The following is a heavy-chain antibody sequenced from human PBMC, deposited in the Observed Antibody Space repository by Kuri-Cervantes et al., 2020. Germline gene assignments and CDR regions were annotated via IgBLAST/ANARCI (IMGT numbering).Heavy chain of an antibody. CDR2: IKEDGSEK. CDR1: GFTFSDYW. D-gene: IGHD3-9*01. CDR3: TSRVRLARYNWFDP. J-gene: IGHJ5*02. V-gene: IGHV3-7*01. Sequence: GESLKISCAASGFTFSDYWMSWVRQAPGKGLEWVANIKEDGSEKYYVDSVKGRFTISRDNPKNSLYLQMNSLRVEDTAIYYCTSRVRLARYNWFDPWGQGTRVTVSS.